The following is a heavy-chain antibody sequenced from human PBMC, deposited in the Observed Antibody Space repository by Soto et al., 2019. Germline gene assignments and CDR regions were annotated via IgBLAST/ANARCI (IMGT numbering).Heavy chain of an antibody. CDR3: ARDTRSFEELGSGSLYYYYMDV. D-gene: IGHD3-10*01. Sequence: SETLSLTCTVSGGSISSGGYYWSWIRQHPGKGLEWIGYIYYSGSTYYNPSLKSRVTISVDTSKNQFSLKLSSVTAADTAVYYCARDTRSFEELGSGSLYYYYMDVWGKGTTVTVSS. CDR2: IYYSGST. CDR1: GGSISSGGYY. V-gene: IGHV4-31*03. J-gene: IGHJ6*03.